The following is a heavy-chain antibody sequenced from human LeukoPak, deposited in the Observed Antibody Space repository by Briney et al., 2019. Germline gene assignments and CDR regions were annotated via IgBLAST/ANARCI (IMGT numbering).Heavy chain of an antibody. CDR3: ARDLEDSSPFGAFDM. D-gene: IGHD3-22*01. J-gene: IGHJ3*02. CDR1: VFTYSKYG. CDR2: IWFDEIRK. V-gene: IGHV3-33*01. Sequence: GGSLRLSCAASVFTYSKYGMRWVRQVPGKGLGWVGAIWFDEIRKYYADSVKGRLTISRDNSKNTLYLQMNSLRAEDTAVYYCARDLEDSSPFGAFDMWGQGTMVTVSS.